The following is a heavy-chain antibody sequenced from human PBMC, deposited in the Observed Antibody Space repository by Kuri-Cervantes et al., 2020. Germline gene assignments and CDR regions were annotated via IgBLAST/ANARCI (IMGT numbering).Heavy chain of an antibody. Sequence: SETLSLTCTVSGGSISSSSYYWGWIRQPPGKGLEWIGSIYYSGSTYYNPSLKSRVTISVDTSKNQFSLKLSSVTAADTAVYYCARQGVWNYYYGMDVWGQGTTVTVSS. J-gene: IGHJ6*02. CDR1: GGSISSSSYY. CDR2: IYYSGST. V-gene: IGHV4-39*01. D-gene: IGHD1-1*01. CDR3: ARQGVWNYYYGMDV.